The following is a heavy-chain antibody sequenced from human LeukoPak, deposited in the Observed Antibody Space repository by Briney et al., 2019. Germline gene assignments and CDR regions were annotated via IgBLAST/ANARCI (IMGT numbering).Heavy chain of an antibody. CDR2: INYKGGTT. CDR3: AKDAAAAGSAYYFEY. D-gene: IGHD6-13*01. Sequence: GGSLRLSCAASGFTLSSFSMHWVRQSPGRGLEYVSAINYKGGTTYYADSVKGRFTISRDNSKSTLYLQMNSLRADDTAIYYCAKDAAAAGSAYYFEYWGQGTLVTVSS. V-gene: IGHV3-64*02. CDR1: GFTLSSFS. J-gene: IGHJ4*02.